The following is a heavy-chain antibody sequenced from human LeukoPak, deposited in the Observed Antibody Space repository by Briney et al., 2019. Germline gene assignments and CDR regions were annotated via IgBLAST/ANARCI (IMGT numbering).Heavy chain of an antibody. CDR3: ARGELPWFDP. CDR2: INQDGSEK. D-gene: IGHD1-7*01. CDR1: GFTFSRYW. J-gene: IGHJ5*02. V-gene: IGHV3-7*01. Sequence: GGSLRPSCAASGFTFSRYWMTWVRQAPGKGLEWVANINQDGSEKYYVDSVKGRFTISRDNAKNSLYLQMKSLRAEDTAVYYCARGELPWFDPWGQGTLVTVSS.